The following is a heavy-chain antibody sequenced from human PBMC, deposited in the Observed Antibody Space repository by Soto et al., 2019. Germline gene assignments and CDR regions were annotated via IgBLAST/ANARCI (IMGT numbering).Heavy chain of an antibody. CDR2: IYYSGST. CDR1: GGSISSSSYY. CDR3: ARRGYYYDSSGYPSVWY. Sequence: SEILSLTCTVSGGSISSSSYYWGWIRQPPGKGLEWIGSIYYSGSTYYNPSLKSRVTISVDTSKNQFSLKLSSVTAADTAVYYCARRGYYYDSSGYPSVWYWGQGTLVTVSS. J-gene: IGHJ4*02. D-gene: IGHD3-22*01. V-gene: IGHV4-39*01.